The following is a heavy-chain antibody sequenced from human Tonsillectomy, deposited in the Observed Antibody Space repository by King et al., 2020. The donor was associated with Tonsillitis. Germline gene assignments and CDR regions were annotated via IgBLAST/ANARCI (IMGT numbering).Heavy chain of an antibody. J-gene: IGHJ4*02. CDR1: GDSISSSSYY. Sequence: LQLQESGPGLVKPSETLSLTCTVSGDSISSSSYYWGWIRQPPGKGLEWIGSIYYSGSTFYNPSFKSRVTMSVVTSKNHFSLKLSSVTAADTAVYYCARRDNWYYFYSCGQGALVSVSS. CDR3: ARRDNWYYFYS. CDR2: IYYSGST. D-gene: IGHD1-1*01. V-gene: IGHV4-39*07.